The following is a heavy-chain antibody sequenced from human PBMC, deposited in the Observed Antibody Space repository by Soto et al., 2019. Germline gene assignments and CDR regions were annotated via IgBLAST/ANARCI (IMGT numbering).Heavy chain of an antibody. V-gene: IGHV1-2*04. CDR2: INPNSGGT. CDR1: GYTFTGYY. Sequence: ASVKVSCKASGYTFTGYYMHWVRQAPGQGLEWMGWINPNSGGTNYAQKFQGWVTMTRDTSISTAYMELSRLRSDDTAVYYCARRVGARDSLDAFDIWGQGTMVTVSS. J-gene: IGHJ3*02. CDR3: ARRVGARDSLDAFDI. D-gene: IGHD1-26*01.